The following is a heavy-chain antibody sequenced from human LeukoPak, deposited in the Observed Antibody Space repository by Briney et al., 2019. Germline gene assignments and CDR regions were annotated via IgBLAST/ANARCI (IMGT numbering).Heavy chain of an antibody. CDR1: GYTFTSYA. CDR3: ARPRAFSYGQMYYFDY. D-gene: IGHD5-18*01. Sequence: GASVKVSCNASGYTFTSYAMHWVRQAPGQRLEWMGWINAGNGNTKYSQEFQGKVTITRDTSASTAYMELSSLRSDDTAVYYCARPRAFSYGQMYYFDYWGQGALVTVSS. V-gene: IGHV1-3*01. J-gene: IGHJ4*02. CDR2: INAGNGNT.